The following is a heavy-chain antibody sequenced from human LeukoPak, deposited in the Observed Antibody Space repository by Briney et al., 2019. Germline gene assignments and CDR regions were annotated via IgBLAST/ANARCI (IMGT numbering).Heavy chain of an antibody. D-gene: IGHD3-22*01. CDR3: ARDLGYYDSSGYPYSTFDY. CDR1: GFTMSNSA. J-gene: IGHJ4*02. V-gene: IGHV3-23*01. CDR2: INGGNSDT. Sequence: GGSLRLSCAASGFTMSNSAMSWVRQAPGKGLEWVSAINGGNSDTNYAESVKGRFTISRDNSRNTLYLQMNSLRAEDTAVYYCARDLGYYDSSGYPYSTFDYWGQGTLVTVSS.